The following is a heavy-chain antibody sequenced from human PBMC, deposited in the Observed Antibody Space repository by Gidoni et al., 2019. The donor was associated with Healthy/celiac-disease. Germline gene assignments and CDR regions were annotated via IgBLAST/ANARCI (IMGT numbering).Heavy chain of an antibody. CDR1: GGSISSGGYY. V-gene: IGHV4-31*03. D-gene: IGHD3-3*01. CDR2: IYYSGST. J-gene: IGHJ3*02. CDR3: ARDSRSYDFWSGKDAFDI. Sequence: QVQLQESGPGLVKPSQTLSLTGTVSGGSISSGGYYWSWIRQHPGKGLEWIGYIYYSGSTYYNPSLKSRVTISVDTSKNQFSLKLSSVTAADTAVYYCARDSRSYDFWSGKDAFDIWGQGTMVTVSS.